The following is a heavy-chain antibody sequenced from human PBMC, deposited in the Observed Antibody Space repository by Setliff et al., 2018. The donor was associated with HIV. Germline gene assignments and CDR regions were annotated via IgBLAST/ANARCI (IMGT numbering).Heavy chain of an antibody. Sequence: ASVKVSCKASGYTFTSYAMHWVRQAPGQRLEWMGWINAGNGNTKYSQKFQGRVTITRDTSASTAYMELSSLRSDDTAVYYCARDDYSSSNPNYFDYWGQGTLVTVSS. D-gene: IGHD4-4*01. CDR2: INAGNGNT. J-gene: IGHJ4*02. CDR1: GYTFTSYA. CDR3: ARDDYSSSNPNYFDY. V-gene: IGHV1-3*01.